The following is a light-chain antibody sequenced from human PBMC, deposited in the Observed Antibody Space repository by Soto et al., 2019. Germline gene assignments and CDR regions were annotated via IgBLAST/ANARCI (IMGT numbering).Light chain of an antibody. CDR2: GAS. CDR3: QQYGSSIFT. Sequence: EIVLTQSPGTLSLSPGERATLSCRASQSVSSSYLAWYQQKPGQAPRLLIYGASSRATGIPDRFSGSGSGTDFTLTLSRLEPEDFAVYYCQQYGSSIFTFGHGTKVDI. CDR1: QSVSSSY. J-gene: IGKJ3*01. V-gene: IGKV3-20*01.